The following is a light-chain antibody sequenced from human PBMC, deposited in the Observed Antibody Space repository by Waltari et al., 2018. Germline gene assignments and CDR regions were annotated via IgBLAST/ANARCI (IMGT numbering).Light chain of an antibody. Sequence: AIPMTQSPTSLSASVADSVTITCRASQDIRNELGWYQQKPGKAHNLLIYAASILQSGVPSRCSGSGSGTDFTLTISSLQPEDFATYYCLQDYNYPRTFGQGTKVEIK. CDR3: LQDYNYPRT. V-gene: IGKV1-6*01. J-gene: IGKJ1*01. CDR2: AAS. CDR1: QDIRNE.